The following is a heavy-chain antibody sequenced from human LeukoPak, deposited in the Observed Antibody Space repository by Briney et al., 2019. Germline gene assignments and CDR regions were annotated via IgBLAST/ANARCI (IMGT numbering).Heavy chain of an antibody. CDR3: ARGENGSFDH. Sequence: GGSLRLSCAASGFTFSSYWMHWVRQAPGKGLVWVSRINSDGSSTDYADSVKGRFTISRDNSRNSVYMEMNDLVAEDTAFYYCARGENGSFDHLGQGTLVIVSS. CDR1: GFTFSSYW. J-gene: IGHJ4*02. D-gene: IGHD3-10*01. CDR2: INSDGSST. V-gene: IGHV3-74*01.